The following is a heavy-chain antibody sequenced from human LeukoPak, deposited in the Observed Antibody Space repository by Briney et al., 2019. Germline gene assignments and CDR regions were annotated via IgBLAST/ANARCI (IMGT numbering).Heavy chain of an antibody. CDR2: IYYSGST. Sequence: PSETLSLTCAVSGGSISTYYWSWIRQPPGKGLEWIGSIYYSGSTNYNPSLNSRVTISVDTSKSQFSLKLSSVTAADTAVYYCARRGSGLDWFDPWGQGTLVTVSS. D-gene: IGHD6-19*01. CDR1: GGSISTYY. V-gene: IGHV4-59*01. CDR3: ARRGSGLDWFDP. J-gene: IGHJ5*02.